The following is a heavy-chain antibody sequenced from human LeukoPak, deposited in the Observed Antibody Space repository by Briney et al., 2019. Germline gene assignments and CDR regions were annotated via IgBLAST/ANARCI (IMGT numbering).Heavy chain of an antibody. CDR2: IGGSNSPI. CDR3: ARDGFGDFPLGASKVGDY. D-gene: IGHD4-17*01. V-gene: IGHV3-48*02. Sequence: GGSLRLSCAASGFTFSSYRMSWVRQAPGKGLEWLSYIGGSNSPIYYSDSVKGRFTISRDNAKNSLFLHMDSLRDEDTAVYYCARDGFGDFPLGASKVGDYWGQGTLVTVSS. CDR1: GFTFSSYR. J-gene: IGHJ4*02.